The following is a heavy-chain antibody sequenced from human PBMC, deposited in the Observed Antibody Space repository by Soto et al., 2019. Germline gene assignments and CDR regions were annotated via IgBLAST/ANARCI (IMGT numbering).Heavy chain of an antibody. CDR3: ATFEVPGAYHSSGYYYAPFDY. Sequence: QPGGSLRLSCAASGFTFSSYAMSWVRQAPGKGLEWVSAISGSGGSTYYADSVKGRFTISRDNSKNTLYLQMNSLRAEDTAVYYCATFEVPGAYHSSGYYYAPFDYCGQGTLATVYS. CDR2: ISGSGGST. V-gene: IGHV3-23*01. CDR1: GFTFSSYA. J-gene: IGHJ4*02. D-gene: IGHD3-22*01.